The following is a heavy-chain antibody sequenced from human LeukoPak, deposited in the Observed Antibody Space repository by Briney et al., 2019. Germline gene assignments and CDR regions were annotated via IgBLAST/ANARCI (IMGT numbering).Heavy chain of an antibody. CDR1: GGSISSYY. V-gene: IGHV4-59*08. CDR3: ARHNHLLNLYYYGMDV. CDR2: IYYSGST. J-gene: IGHJ6*02. Sequence: SETLSLTCTVSGGSISSYYWSWIRQPPGKGLEWIGYIYYSGSTNYNPSLKSRVTISVDTSKNQFSLKLSSVTAADTAVYYCARHNHLLNLYYYGMDVWGQGTTVAVSS. D-gene: IGHD2-21*01.